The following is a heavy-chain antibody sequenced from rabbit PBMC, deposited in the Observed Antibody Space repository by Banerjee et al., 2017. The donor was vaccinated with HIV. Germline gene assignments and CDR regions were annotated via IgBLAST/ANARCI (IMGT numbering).Heavy chain of an antibody. J-gene: IGHJ4*01. D-gene: IGHD2-1*01. CDR2: IDPVFGST. V-gene: IGHV1S47*01. CDR1: GFDFSSYG. Sequence: QEQLVESGGGLVQPGGSLKLSCKASGFDFSSYGVSWVRQAPGKGLEWIGYIDPVFGSTYYASWVNGRFTISSHNAQNTLYLQLNSLTAADTATYFCVTDSYDDYGDYWPNLWGPGTLVTVS. CDR3: VTDSYDDYGDYWPNL.